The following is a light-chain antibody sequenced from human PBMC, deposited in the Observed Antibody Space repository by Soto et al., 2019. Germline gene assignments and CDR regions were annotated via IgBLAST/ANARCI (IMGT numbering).Light chain of an antibody. CDR1: SSDIGAYNY. CDR2: EVS. Sequence: QSALTQPASVSGSPGQSITISCTGSSSDIGAYNYVSWFQQYPGKAPKLIISEVSNRPSGVSNRFSGSKSGTAASLTISGLRTEDEADYFCFSFTTDWTHVFGTGTKLTVL. J-gene: IGLJ1*01. V-gene: IGLV2-14*01. CDR3: FSFTTDWTHV.